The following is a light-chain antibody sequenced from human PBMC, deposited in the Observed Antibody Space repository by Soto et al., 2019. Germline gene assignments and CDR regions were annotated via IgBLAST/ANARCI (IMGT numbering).Light chain of an antibody. CDR3: QQYGSSPLT. J-gene: IGKJ4*01. CDR2: GAS. V-gene: IGKV3-20*01. CDR1: QSVSSSY. Sequence: EIVLTQSPGTLSLSPGERATLSCRASQSVSSSYLAWYQQKPGQAPRLLIYGASSRATGIPDRFSGSGSGTGRSPTISRLEPEDFAVYYCQQYGSSPLTFGGGTKVEIK.